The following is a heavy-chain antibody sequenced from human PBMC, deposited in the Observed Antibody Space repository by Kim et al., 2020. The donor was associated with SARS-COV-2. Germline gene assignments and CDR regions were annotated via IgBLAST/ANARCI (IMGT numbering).Heavy chain of an antibody. D-gene: IGHD3-22*01. CDR2: INHSGST. CDR1: GGSFSGYY. Sequence: SETLSLTCAVYGGSFSGYYWSWIRQPPGKGLEWIGEINHSGSTNYNPSLKSRVTISVDTSKNQFSLKLSSVTAADTAVYYCARGARFGSGYYLGWFDPWG. V-gene: IGHV4-34*01. CDR3: ARGARFGSGYYLGWFDP. J-gene: IGHJ5*02.